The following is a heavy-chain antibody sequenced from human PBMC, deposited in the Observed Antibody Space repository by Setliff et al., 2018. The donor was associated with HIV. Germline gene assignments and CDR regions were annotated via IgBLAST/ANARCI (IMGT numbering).Heavy chain of an antibody. CDR1: GGSISTYY. D-gene: IGHD4-17*01. J-gene: IGHJ3*01. Sequence: SETLSLTCTVSGGSISTYYWSWIRQPPGKGLEWIGSIYFTGSSDNNPSLKSRVTLSVDTSKHQFSLKLSSVTAADTAVDYCAGVQMAYAAFDVWGQGTMVTVSS. CDR3: AGVQMAYAAFDV. V-gene: IGHV4-59*01. CDR2: IYFTGSS.